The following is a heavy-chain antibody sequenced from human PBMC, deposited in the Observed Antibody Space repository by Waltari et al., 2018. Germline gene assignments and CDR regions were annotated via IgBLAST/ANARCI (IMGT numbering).Heavy chain of an antibody. CDR3: ARMVRGYCSSTSCHTDH. CDR2: IIPIFGTA. Sequence: QVQLVQSGAEVKKPGSSVKVSCKASGGTFSSYAISWVRQAPGQGLEWMGGIIPIFGTANYAQKFQGRVTNTTDESTSTAYMELSSLRSEDTAVFYCARMVRGYCSSTSCHTDHWGQGTLVTVSS. V-gene: IGHV1-69*05. D-gene: IGHD2-2*01. J-gene: IGHJ4*02. CDR1: GGTFSSYA.